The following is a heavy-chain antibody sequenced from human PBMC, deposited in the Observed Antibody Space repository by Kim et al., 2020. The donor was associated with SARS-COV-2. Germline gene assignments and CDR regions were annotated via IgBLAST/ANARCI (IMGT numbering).Heavy chain of an antibody. CDR3: ARDHPYYYGSEDYGMDV. D-gene: IGHD3-10*01. V-gene: IGHV4-31*03. J-gene: IGHJ6*02. Sequence: SETLSLTCTVSGGSISSGGYYWSWIRQHPGKGLEWIGYIYYSGSTYYNPSLKSRVTISVDTSKNQFSLKLSSVTAADTAVYYCARDHPYYYGSEDYGMDVWGQGTTVTVSS. CDR1: GGSISSGGYY. CDR2: IYYSGST.